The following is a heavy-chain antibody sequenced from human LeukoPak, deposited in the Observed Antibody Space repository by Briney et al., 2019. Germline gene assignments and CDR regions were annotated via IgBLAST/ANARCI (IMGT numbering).Heavy chain of an antibody. J-gene: IGHJ5*02. CDR1: GYTFTSYE. CDR2: MNPNSGNT. CDR3: ARGLGYCSSTSCYRWFDP. Sequence: ASVKVSCKASGYTFTSYEINWVRQATGQGLEWMGWMNPNSGNTGYAQKFQGRVTMTRNTSISTAYMELSSLRSEDTAVYYCARGLGYCSSTSCYRWFDPWGQGTLVTVSS. D-gene: IGHD2-2*01. V-gene: IGHV1-8*01.